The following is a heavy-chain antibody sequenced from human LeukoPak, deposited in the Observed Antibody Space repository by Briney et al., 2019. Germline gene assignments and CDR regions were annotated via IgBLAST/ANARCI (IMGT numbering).Heavy chain of an antibody. CDR2: ISGSGGTT. J-gene: IGHJ4*02. D-gene: IGHD5-18*01. Sequence: GGSLRLSCAASGFTFSSYWMSWVRQAPGKGLEWVSTISGSGGTTYYADSVKGQFTISRDNSKNTLYLQMHSLRAEDTAVYYCAKAGAGIQLWSHIDCWGQGTLVTVSS. CDR3: AKAGAGIQLWSHIDC. CDR1: GFTFSSYW. V-gene: IGHV3-23*01.